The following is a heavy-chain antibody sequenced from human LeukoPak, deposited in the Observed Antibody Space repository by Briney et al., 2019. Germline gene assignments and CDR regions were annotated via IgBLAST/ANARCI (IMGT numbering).Heavy chain of an antibody. D-gene: IGHD6-19*01. Sequence: SETLSLTCAVYGGSFSGYYWSWIRQPPGKGLEWIGEINHSGSTNYNPSLKSRATISVDTSKNQFSLKLSSVTAADTAVYYCARRRIAVAGRGLDYWGQGTLVTVSP. CDR1: GGSFSGYY. CDR3: ARRRIAVAGRGLDY. CDR2: INHSGST. J-gene: IGHJ4*02. V-gene: IGHV4-34*01.